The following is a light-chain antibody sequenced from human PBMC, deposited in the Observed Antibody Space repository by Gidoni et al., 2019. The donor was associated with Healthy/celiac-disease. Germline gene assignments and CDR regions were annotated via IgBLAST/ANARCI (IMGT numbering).Light chain of an antibody. V-gene: IGKV1-8*01. CDR3: QQYYSYPYT. Sequence: AFRMTHSPSSFSASTGDRVTITCRASQGISSYLAWYQQKPGKAPKLLIYAASTLQSGVPSRFSGSGSGTDFTLTISCLQSEDFATYYCQQYYSYPYTFGQGTKLEIK. J-gene: IGKJ2*01. CDR2: AAS. CDR1: QGISSY.